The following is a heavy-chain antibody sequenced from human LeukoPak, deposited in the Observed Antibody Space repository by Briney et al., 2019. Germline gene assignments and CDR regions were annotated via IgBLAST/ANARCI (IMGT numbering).Heavy chain of an antibody. D-gene: IGHD3-3*01. V-gene: IGHV3-7*01. Sequence: GGSLRLSCAASGFTFSSYWMSWVRQAPGKGLEWVANIKQDGSGKYYVDSVKGRFTISRDNAKNSLYLQMNSLRAEDTAVYYCARDASPSNDFWSGYPSDLWGRGTLITVSS. CDR1: GFTFSSYW. J-gene: IGHJ2*01. CDR3: ARDASPSNDFWSGYPSDL. CDR2: IKQDGSGK.